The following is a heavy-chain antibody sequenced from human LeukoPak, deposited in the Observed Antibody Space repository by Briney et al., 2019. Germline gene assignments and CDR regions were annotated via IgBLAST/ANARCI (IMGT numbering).Heavy chain of an antibody. J-gene: IGHJ4*02. CDR1: GFTFSSYT. D-gene: IGHD2-15*01. Sequence: GGSLRLSCAASGFTFSSYTMNWVRQAPGKGLEWVSSISSSSSYIYYADSVKGRFTISRDNAKNSLFLQMNSLRAEDTAEYFCARDSTKARVVVAAIDDWGQGTLVTVSS. CDR2: ISSSSSYI. V-gene: IGHV3-21*01. CDR3: ARDSTKARVVVAAIDD.